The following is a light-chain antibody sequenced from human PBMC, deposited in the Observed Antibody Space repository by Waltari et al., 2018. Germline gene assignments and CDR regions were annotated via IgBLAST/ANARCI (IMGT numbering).Light chain of an antibody. Sequence: EIVLTQSPVILSLSPGEGATLSCRASQSVSTYLAWYQQKPGQAPRLLIYGASNRATGIPAMFSGSGSGTDFTLSINSLEPEDFAVYYCQHYNNWPITFGQGTRLEIK. CDR1: QSVSTY. V-gene: IGKV3-11*01. J-gene: IGKJ5*01. CDR2: GAS. CDR3: QHYNNWPIT.